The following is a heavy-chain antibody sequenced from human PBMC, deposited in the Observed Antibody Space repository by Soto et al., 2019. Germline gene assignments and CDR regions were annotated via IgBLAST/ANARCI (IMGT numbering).Heavy chain of an antibody. CDR3: ARGDIVVVVAATFRWFDP. D-gene: IGHD2-15*01. J-gene: IGHJ5*02. Sequence: QVQLQESGPGLVKPSQTLSLTCTVSGGSISSGGYYWSWIRQHPGKGLEWIGYIYYSGSTYYNPSLKSRVTTSVDTSKTQFSLKLSSVTAADTAVYYCARGDIVVVVAATFRWFDPWGQGTLVTVSS. V-gene: IGHV4-31*03. CDR2: IYYSGST. CDR1: GGSISSGGYY.